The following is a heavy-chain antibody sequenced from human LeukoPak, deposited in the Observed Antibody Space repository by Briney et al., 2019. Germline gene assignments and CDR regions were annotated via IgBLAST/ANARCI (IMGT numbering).Heavy chain of an antibody. CDR2: INIDGSST. D-gene: IGHD5-24*01. V-gene: IGHV3-74*01. CDR1: GFTFSSYW. CDR3: AKGSGGYKFYQYRYMDV. J-gene: IGHJ6*03. Sequence: AGTLRLSCAASGFTFSSYWMHWVRQAPGQGLVWVSRINIDGSSTSYEDSVKGRFTISRDNATNTLYLQMNRLRAEDTAVYYCAKGSGGYKFYQYRYMDVWGKGTPVTISS.